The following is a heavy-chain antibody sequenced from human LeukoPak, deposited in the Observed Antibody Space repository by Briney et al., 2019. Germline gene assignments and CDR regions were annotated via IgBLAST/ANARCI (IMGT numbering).Heavy chain of an antibody. CDR3: AVIRLGDLSLIDY. Sequence: ASVKVSCKASGYTFTSFGISWVRQAPGQGLEWMGWIVVYGGDANYAQKFQGRVTMTTDTSTNTAYMELRSLRSDDTAVYYCAVIRLGDLSLIDYWGQGTLVTVST. J-gene: IGHJ4*02. V-gene: IGHV1-18*01. CDR1: GYTFTSFG. CDR2: IVVYGGDA. D-gene: IGHD3-16*02.